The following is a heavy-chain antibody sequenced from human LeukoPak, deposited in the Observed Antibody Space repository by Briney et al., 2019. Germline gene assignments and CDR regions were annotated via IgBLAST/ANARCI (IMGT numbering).Heavy chain of an antibody. J-gene: IGHJ4*02. CDR2: IYHSGST. CDR3: ARGEWFIDY. Sequence: SETLSLTCAVSGGSISSGGYSWSWIRQPPGKGLEWIGYIYHSGSTYYNPSLKSRVTISVDRSKNQFSLKLSSVTAADTAVYYCARGEWFIDYWGQGTLVTASS. CDR1: GGSISSGGYS. V-gene: IGHV4-30-2*01. D-gene: IGHD3-3*01.